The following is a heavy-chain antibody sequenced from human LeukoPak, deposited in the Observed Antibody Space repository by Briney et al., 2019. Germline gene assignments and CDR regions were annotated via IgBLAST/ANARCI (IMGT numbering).Heavy chain of an antibody. V-gene: IGHV3-30*18. CDR2: ISYDGSNK. J-gene: IGHJ4*02. CDR1: GFTFSSYG. CDR3: AKVSITMVRGAHFDY. D-gene: IGHD3-10*01. Sequence: GGSLKLSCAASGFTFSSYGMHWVRQAPGKGLEWVAVISYDGSNKYYADSVKGRFTISRDNSKNTLYLQMNSLRAEDTAVYYCAKVSITMVRGAHFDYWGQGTLVTVSS.